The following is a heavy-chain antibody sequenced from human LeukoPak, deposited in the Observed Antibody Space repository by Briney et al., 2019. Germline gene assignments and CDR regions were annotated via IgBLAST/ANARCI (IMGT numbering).Heavy chain of an antibody. V-gene: IGHV4-34*01. CDR3: ASYGSGSYGGWFDP. Sequence: KPSETLSLTCAAYGGSFSGYYWSWIRQPPGKGLEWIGEINHSGSTNYNPSLKSRVTISVDTSKNQFSLKLSSVTAADTAVYYCASYGSGSYGGWFDPWGQGTLVTVSS. CDR1: GGSFSGYY. CDR2: INHSGST. D-gene: IGHD3-10*01. J-gene: IGHJ5*02.